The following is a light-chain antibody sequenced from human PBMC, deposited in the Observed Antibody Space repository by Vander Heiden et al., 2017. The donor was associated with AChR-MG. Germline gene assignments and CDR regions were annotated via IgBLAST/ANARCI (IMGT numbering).Light chain of an antibody. Sequence: EIVLTQSPGTLSLSPGERATLSCRASQSVSGSYISWYQQKPGEAPRLLIYGGASRAAGILDRCSGSGAGTDFTLTISRLEPEDVAVYYCQQYGGARPCTFGQGTKVEIK. CDR3: QQYGGARPCT. V-gene: IGKV3-20*01. CDR1: QSVSGSY. CDR2: GGA. J-gene: IGKJ1*01.